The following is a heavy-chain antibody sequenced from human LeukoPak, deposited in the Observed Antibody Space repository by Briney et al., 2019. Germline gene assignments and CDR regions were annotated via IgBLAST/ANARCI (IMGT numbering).Heavy chain of an antibody. CDR2: INHSGST. J-gene: IGHJ6*03. V-gene: IGHV4-34*01. CDR3: ARAQGGTPTYYYMDV. Sequence: SETLSLTCAVYGGSFSGYYWSWIRQPPGKGLEWIGEINHSGSTNYNPSLKSRVPISVDTSKNLCSLKLSSVTAADTAVYCCARAQGGTPTYYYMDVWGKGTTVTVSS. CDR1: GGSFSGYY. D-gene: IGHD3-16*01.